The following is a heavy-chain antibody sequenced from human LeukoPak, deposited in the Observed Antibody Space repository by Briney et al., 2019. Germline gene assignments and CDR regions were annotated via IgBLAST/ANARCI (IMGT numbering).Heavy chain of an antibody. CDR3: ARVSFTMVRGVINYFDY. CDR1: GYSISSGYY. J-gene: IGHJ4*02. CDR2: IYHSGST. D-gene: IGHD3-10*01. Sequence: SETLSLTCAVSGYSISSGYYWGWIRQPPGKGLGWIGSIYHSGSTYYSPSLKSRVTISVDTSKNQFSLKLSSVTAADTAVYYCARVSFTMVRGVINYFDYWGQGTLVTVSS. V-gene: IGHV4-38-2*01.